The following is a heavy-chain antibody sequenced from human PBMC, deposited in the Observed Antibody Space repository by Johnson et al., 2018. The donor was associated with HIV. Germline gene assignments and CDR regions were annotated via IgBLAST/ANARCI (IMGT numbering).Heavy chain of an antibody. CDR2: ISYDGRDA. J-gene: IGHJ3*01. CDR1: GFAFSSYA. Sequence: QMLLVESGGVVVQPGTSLRLSCTASGFAFSSYALHWVRQAPGKGLEWVAVISYDGRDAYYADSVKGRFPSSRDNSKNTLYLQMNSLRPEDSAVYYCATLWFGEVSVYDAFDVWGQGTMVTVSS. D-gene: IGHD3-10*01. V-gene: IGHV3-30*04. CDR3: ATLWFGEVSVYDAFDV.